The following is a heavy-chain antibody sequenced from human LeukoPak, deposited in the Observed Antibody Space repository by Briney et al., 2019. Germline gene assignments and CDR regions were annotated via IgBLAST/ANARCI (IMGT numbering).Heavy chain of an antibody. V-gene: IGHV3-30*18. CDR3: AKTVTTDWYFDL. CDR1: GFTFSSYG. D-gene: IGHD4-17*01. CDR2: VSYDGSNK. Sequence: GGSLRLSCAASGFTFSSYGMHWVRKAPGKGLEWVAVVSYDGSNKYYADSVKGRFTISRDNSKNTLYLQMNSLRAEDTAVYYCAKTVTTDWYFDLWGRGTLVTVSS. J-gene: IGHJ2*01.